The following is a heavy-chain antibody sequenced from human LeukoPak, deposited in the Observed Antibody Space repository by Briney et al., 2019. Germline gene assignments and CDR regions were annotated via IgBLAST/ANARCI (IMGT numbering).Heavy chain of an antibody. D-gene: IGHD6-19*01. Sequence: SETLSLTCAVSGGSINSHYWGWIRQPPGKGLQWIGDIYYTGKNNYNPSLKSRVTISLDTSKDHLSLNLTSVVAADTAIYYCVRRDTGWKYFDYWGQGILVTVSS. CDR2: IYYTGKN. CDR3: VRRDTGWKYFDY. J-gene: IGHJ4*02. V-gene: IGHV4-59*08. CDR1: GGSINSHY.